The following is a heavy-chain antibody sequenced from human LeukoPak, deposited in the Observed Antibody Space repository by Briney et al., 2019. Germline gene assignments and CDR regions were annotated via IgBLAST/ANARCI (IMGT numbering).Heavy chain of an antibody. J-gene: IGHJ4*02. CDR3: ARDFSPINPPYVEMQVENDY. D-gene: IGHD5-24*01. CDR2: INPSGGST. V-gene: IGHV1-46*01. Sequence: ASVKVSCKASGYTFTSYYMHWVRQPPGQGLEWMGIINPSGGSTSYAQKFQGRVTMTRDTSTSTVYMELSSLRSEDTAVYYCARDFSPINPPYVEMQVENDYWGQGTLVTVSS. CDR1: GYTFTSYY.